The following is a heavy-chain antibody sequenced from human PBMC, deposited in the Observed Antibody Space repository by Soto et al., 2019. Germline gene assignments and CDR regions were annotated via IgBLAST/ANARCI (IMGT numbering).Heavy chain of an antibody. CDR3: ARGPLARYYGSGCYYPYYSYGMDV. Sequence: PSETLSLTCAVYGGSFSGYYWSWIRKPPGKGLEWIGEINHSGSTNYNPSLKSRVTISVDTSKNQFSLKLSSVTAADTAVYSCARGPLARYYGSGCYYPYYSYGMDVWGQGTTVTVSS. J-gene: IGHJ6*02. D-gene: IGHD3-10*01. CDR2: INHSGST. CDR1: GGSFSGYY. V-gene: IGHV4-34*01.